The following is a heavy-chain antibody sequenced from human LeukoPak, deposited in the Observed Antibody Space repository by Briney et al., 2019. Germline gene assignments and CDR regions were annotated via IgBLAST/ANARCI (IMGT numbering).Heavy chain of an antibody. Sequence: HPGGSLRLSCAASGFTFTTYWMNWVRQAPGKGLVWVSRINSDGTITSYADFVKGRFTISRDNAKNTLYLQMNSLTDEDTAVYYCARVRVYALDSWGQGTLVTVSS. CDR3: ARVRVYALDS. D-gene: IGHD2-8*01. CDR1: GFTFTTYW. CDR2: INSDGTIT. J-gene: IGHJ4*02. V-gene: IGHV3-74*01.